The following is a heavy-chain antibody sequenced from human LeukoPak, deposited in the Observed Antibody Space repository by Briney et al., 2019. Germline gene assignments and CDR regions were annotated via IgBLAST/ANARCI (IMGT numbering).Heavy chain of an antibody. CDR2: VSHSGKT. CDR3: TRAGTTLFGVILNFDS. D-gene: IGHD3-10*01. CDR1: GDSVTNNF. V-gene: IGHV4-59*02. J-gene: IGHJ4*02. Sequence: SETPSLICTVSGDSVTNNFWNWIRQSPGKGLEWIGFVSHSGKTNSNPALTSRVNISLDTSENRLSLNLSSVTTADTAVYYCTRAGTTLFGVILNFDSWGQGTLVTVSS.